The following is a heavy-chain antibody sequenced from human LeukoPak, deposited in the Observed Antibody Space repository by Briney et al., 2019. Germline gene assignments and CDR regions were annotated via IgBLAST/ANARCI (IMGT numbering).Heavy chain of an antibody. J-gene: IGHJ6*03. CDR2: INPNSGGT. Sequence: ASVKVSCKASGYTFTGYYMHWVRQAPGQGLEWMGWINPNSGGTNYARKFQGRVTMTRDTSISTAYMELSRLRSDDTAVYYCARDRSSSWYYYYYYMDVWGKGTTVTIPS. D-gene: IGHD6-13*01. V-gene: IGHV1-2*02. CDR1: GYTFTGYY. CDR3: ARDRSSSWYYYYYYMDV.